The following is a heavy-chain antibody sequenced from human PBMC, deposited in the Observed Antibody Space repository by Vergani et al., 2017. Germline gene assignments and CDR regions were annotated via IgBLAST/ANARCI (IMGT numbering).Heavy chain of an antibody. CDR3: ARAPVAALWELYFDY. J-gene: IGHJ4*02. D-gene: IGHD6-6*01. CDR1: GGTFSSYT. CDR2: IIPILGIA. Sequence: QVQLVQSGAEVKKPGSSVKVSCKASGGTFSSYTISWVRQAPGQGLEWMGRIIPILGIANYAQKFQGRVTITADKSTSTAYMELSSLRSEDTAVYYCARAPVAALWELYFDYWGQGTLVTVSS. V-gene: IGHV1-69*02.